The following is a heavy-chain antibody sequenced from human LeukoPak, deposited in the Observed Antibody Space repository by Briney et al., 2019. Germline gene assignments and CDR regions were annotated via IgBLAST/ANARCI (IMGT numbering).Heavy chain of an antibody. J-gene: IGHJ4*02. V-gene: IGHV1-69*06. Sequence: SVKVSCKASGGTFSSYAISWVRQAPGQGLEWMGRIIPLFGTANYAQKFQGRVTITADKSTSTAYMELSSLRSEDTAVYYCARSPYYYDSSGYPTPTPADYWGQGTLVTVSS. D-gene: IGHD3-22*01. CDR3: ARSPYYYDSSGYPTPTPADY. CDR2: IIPLFGTA. CDR1: GGTFSSYA.